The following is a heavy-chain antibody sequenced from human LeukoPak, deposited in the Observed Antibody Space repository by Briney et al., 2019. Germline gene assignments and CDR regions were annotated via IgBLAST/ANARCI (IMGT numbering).Heavy chain of an antibody. J-gene: IGHJ3*02. CDR2: IRYDGSNK. CDR3: AKGVTARPYYDFWSGYRTDAFDI. D-gene: IGHD3-3*01. CDR1: GFTFSSYG. V-gene: IGHV3-30*02. Sequence: GGSLRLSCAASGFTFSSYGMHWVRQAPGKGLEWVAFIRYDGSNKYYADSVKGRFTISRDNSKNTLYLQMNSLRAEDTAVYYCAKGVTARPYYDFWSGYRTDAFDIWGQGTMVTVSS.